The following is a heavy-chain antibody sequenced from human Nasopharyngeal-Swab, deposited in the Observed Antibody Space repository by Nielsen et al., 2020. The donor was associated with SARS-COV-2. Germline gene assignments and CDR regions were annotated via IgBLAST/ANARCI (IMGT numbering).Heavy chain of an antibody. V-gene: IGHV3-7*01. CDR3: ARDFYGSGSYYNAYGMDV. Sequence: VRQAPGKGLEWVANIKQDGSEKYYVDSVKGRFTISRDNAKNSLYLQMNSLRAEDTAVYYRARDFYGSGSYYNAYGMDVWGQGTTVTVSS. J-gene: IGHJ6*02. D-gene: IGHD3-10*01. CDR2: IKQDGSEK.